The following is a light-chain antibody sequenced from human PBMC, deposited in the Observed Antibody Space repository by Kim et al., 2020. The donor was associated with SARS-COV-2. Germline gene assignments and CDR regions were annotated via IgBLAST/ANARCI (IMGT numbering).Light chain of an antibody. CDR1: QSVSNNY. Sequence: SPGKRATLSSRASQSVSNNYLAWYQQKPGQPPRLLIYDASTRATGIPDRFSGGGSGTDYTLTITRLEPEDFVVYFCQQYGSSPLTFGGGTKVDIK. J-gene: IGKJ4*01. CDR3: QQYGSSPLT. CDR2: DAS. V-gene: IGKV3-20*01.